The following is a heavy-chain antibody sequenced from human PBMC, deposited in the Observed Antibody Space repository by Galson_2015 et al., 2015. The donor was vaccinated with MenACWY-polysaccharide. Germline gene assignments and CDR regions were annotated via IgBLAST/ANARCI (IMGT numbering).Heavy chain of an antibody. CDR1: GFLFADYA. CDR3: TRDRPLDY. J-gene: IGHJ4*02. V-gene: IGHV3-49*03. CDR2: IRTNADGGAT. Sequence: LRLSCATSGFLFADYALAWFRQARGQGLEWIGFIRTNADGGATNYAASVRGRFTISRDDSRSIAYLEMNSLLTEDTAVYFCTRDRPLDYWGQGTLVAVSS.